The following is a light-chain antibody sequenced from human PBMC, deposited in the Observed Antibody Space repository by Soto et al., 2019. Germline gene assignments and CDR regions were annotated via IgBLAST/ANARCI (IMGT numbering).Light chain of an antibody. CDR2: ATS. V-gene: IGKV3-20*01. Sequence: EIVLTQSPGTLSLSPGERATLSCRASQSVSSSYLAWYQQKPGQPPRLVMYATSSRATGIPARFSGSGSGIDFTLTISSLELEDFAVYYCQQYGSSSWTFAQGPKVDIK. CDR1: QSVSSSY. CDR3: QQYGSSSWT. J-gene: IGKJ1*01.